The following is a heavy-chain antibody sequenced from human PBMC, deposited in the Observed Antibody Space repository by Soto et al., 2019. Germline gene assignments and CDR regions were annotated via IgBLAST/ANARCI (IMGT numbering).Heavy chain of an antibody. CDR2: ISGSGGST. CDR1: GFTFSSYA. V-gene: IGHV3-23*01. Sequence: EVQLLESGGGLVQPGGSLRLSCAASGFTFSSYAMSWVRQAPGRGRGWVSAISGSGGSTYYADSVKGRFTISRDNSKNTLYLQMNSLRAEDTAVYYCAKHILGYCSGGSCYEVGVYFDYWGQGTLVTVSS. CDR3: AKHILGYCSGGSCYEVGVYFDY. J-gene: IGHJ4*02. D-gene: IGHD2-15*01.